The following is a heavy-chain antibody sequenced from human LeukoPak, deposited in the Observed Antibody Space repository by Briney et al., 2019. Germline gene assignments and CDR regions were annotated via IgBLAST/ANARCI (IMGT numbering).Heavy chain of an antibody. J-gene: IGHJ4*02. CDR1: GYSFTSYW. CDR2: IYPGDSDT. CDR3: ASRISSGWSNFDY. Sequence: GESLKISCKGSGYSFTSYWIGWVRQMPGKGLEWMGIIYPGDSDTRYSPSFQGQVTILADKSISTAYLQWSSLKASDTAMYYCASRISSGWSNFDYWGQGTLVTVSS. D-gene: IGHD6-19*01. V-gene: IGHV5-51*01.